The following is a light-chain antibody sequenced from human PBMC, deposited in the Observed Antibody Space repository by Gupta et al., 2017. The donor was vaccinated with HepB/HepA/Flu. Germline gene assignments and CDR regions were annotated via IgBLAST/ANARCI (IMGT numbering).Light chain of an antibody. Sequence: EIVMTQSPATLSVSPGERATLSCRASQNINSNLAWYQQKPGQAPRLLIYGVSTRATGIPARFSGSGSGTEFTLTISSLQSEDFAVDYCQQSDKWPTWTFGPGTKVEIK. V-gene: IGKV3-15*01. CDR2: GVS. CDR3: QQSDKWPTWT. CDR1: QNINSN. J-gene: IGKJ1*01.